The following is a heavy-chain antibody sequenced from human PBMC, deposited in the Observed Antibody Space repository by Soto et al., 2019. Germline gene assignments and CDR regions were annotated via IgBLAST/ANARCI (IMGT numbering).Heavy chain of an antibody. CDR2: IYNSGST. D-gene: IGHD2-2*01. Sequence: QVQLQESGPGLVKPSETLSLTCTVSGGSISSYYWSWIRQPPGKGLEWIAYIYNSGSTNYNPSLTSRVTISADTSKNQLSLKLSSVTAADTAVYYGARHWAEEDAYTFDCWGQGTLVTVSS. CDR3: ARHWAEEDAYTFDC. J-gene: IGHJ4*02. V-gene: IGHV4-59*08. CDR1: GGSISSYY.